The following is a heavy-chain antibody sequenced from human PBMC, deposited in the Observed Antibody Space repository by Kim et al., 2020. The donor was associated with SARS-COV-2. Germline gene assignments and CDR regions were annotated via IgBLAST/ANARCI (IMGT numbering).Heavy chain of an antibody. D-gene: IGHD3-10*01. V-gene: IGHV1-3*01. J-gene: IGHJ5*02. Sequence: YSQKFQGRVTITRDTSESTAYMELSSLRSEDTAVYYCARVVVRGVNWFDPWGQGTLVTVSS. CDR3: ARVVVRGVNWFDP.